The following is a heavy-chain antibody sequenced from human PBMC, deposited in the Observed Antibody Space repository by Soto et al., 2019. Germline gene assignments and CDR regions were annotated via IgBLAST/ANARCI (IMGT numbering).Heavy chain of an antibody. CDR3: ARARIQLWLREEYYYYGMDV. CDR2: ISSYNGDT. J-gene: IGHJ6*02. CDR1: GYTFTSYA. D-gene: IGHD5-18*01. V-gene: IGHV1-18*01. Sequence: ASVKVSCKASGYTFTSYAMHWACQAPGQRPEWMGWISSYNGDTNYAQTFQGRVTMTTDTSTGTAYMELRSLRSDDTAVYYCARARIQLWLREEYYYYGMDVWGQGTTVTVSS.